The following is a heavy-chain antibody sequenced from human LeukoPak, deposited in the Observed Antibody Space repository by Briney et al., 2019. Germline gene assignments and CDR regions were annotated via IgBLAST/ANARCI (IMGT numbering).Heavy chain of an antibody. V-gene: IGHV4-38-2*02. CDR2: IYDSGST. D-gene: IGHD3-3*01. CDR1: GYSISSGYY. J-gene: IGHJ5*02. CDR3: ARKYYDFWSGFNWSDP. Sequence: SATLSLTWTVSGYSISSGYYWGWIRQPPGKGLEWIGSIYDSGSTYCHPSLKSRVTISVDTSKNQSSLKPSSVTGAGTAVYYCARKYYDFWSGFNWSDPWGQGTLVTVSS.